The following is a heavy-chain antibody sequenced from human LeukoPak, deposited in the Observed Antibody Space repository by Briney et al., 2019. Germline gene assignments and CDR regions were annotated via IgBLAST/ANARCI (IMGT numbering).Heavy chain of an antibody. D-gene: IGHD3-10*01. J-gene: IGHJ4*02. Sequence: GASVKVSCKASGYTFTNYYMHWVRQAPGQGLEWMGIINPSGGSTTYAQKFQGRVTMTRDTSTSTAYMELRSLRSDDTAVYYCAREGYWGTYYNAQASDNWGQGTLVTVSS. V-gene: IGHV1-46*01. CDR1: GYTFTNYY. CDR3: AREGYWGTYYNAQASDN. CDR2: INPSGGST.